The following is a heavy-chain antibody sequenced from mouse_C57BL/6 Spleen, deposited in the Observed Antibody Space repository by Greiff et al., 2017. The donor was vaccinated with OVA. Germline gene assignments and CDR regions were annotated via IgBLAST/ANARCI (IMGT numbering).Heavy chain of an antibody. CDR1: GFTFSSYA. D-gene: IGHD2-5*01. J-gene: IGHJ4*01. CDR2: ISDGGSYT. Sequence: EVMLVESGGGLVKPGGSLKLSCAASGFTFSSYAMSWVRQTPEKRLEWVATISDGGSYTYYPDNVKGRFPISRDNAKNNLYLQMSHLKSEDTAMYYCASPPTIVTTRGFYYAMDYWGQGTSVTVSS. CDR3: ASPPTIVTTRGFYYAMDY. V-gene: IGHV5-4*03.